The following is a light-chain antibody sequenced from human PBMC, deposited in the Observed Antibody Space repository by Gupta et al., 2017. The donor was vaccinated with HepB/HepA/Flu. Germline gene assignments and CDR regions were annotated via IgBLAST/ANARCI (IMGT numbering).Light chain of an antibody. J-gene: IGLJ1*01. CDR1: KLEDKY. V-gene: IGLV3-1*01. CDR2: KDI. Sequence: SYDLSQPPSVSVSPGQTVSISCSGDKLEDKYVSWYQQRPGQSPVLVIFKDIKRPSEIPERFSGSNSGNTATLTISGAQALDEADYFCQAWDGSAAVLGAGTKVTGL. CDR3: QAWDGSAAV.